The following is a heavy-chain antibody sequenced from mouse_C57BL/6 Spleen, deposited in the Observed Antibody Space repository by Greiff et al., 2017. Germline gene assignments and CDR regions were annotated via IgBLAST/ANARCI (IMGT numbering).Heavy chain of an antibody. CDR2: IDPSDSYT. CDR3: ARYDGYYDY. CDR1: GYTFTSYW. D-gene: IGHD2-3*01. J-gene: IGHJ2*01. Sequence: QVQLKQPGAELVRPGTSVKLSCKASGYTFTSYWMHWVKQRPGQGLEWIGVIDPSDSYTNYNQKFKGKATLTVDTSSSTAYMQLSSLTYEDSAVYYCARYDGYYDYWGQGTTLTVSS. V-gene: IGHV1-59*01.